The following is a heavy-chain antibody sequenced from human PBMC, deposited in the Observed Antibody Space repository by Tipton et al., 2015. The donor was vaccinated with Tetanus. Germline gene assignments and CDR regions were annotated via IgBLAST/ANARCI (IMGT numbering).Heavy chain of an antibody. CDR2: IYNTGNT. CDR3: AGYSPGREYTFDY. J-gene: IGHJ4*02. D-gene: IGHD4-11*01. Sequence: TLSLTCTVSGASISRTNYYWGWIRQPPGKGLEWIGSIYNTGNTYYNPSLGSRVTMSVDKSNNRFSLELRFVTAADTAVYYCAGYSPGREYTFDYWGQGTLVTVSS. CDR1: GASISRTNYY. V-gene: IGHV4-39*02.